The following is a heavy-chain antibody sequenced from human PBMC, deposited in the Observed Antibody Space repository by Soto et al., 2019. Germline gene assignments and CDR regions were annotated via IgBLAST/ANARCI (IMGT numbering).Heavy chain of an antibody. CDR1: GFTFTSYS. Sequence: GGSLRLSGAASGFTFTSYSISWVRHAPWKGLEWVSAISGSGVSTYYADSVKGRFTISRDNSKNTLYLQMNSLRAEDTAVYYCAKERSGRYPAPFDYWGHGTLVTFSS. CDR3: AKERSGRYPAPFDY. D-gene: IGHD1-26*01. J-gene: IGHJ4*01. V-gene: IGHV3-23*01. CDR2: ISGSGVST.